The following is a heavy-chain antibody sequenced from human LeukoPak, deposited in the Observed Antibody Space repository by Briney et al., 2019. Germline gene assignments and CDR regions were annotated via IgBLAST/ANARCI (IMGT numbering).Heavy chain of an antibody. CDR3: ATFGYSGSSPRPGYFDY. CDR2: ISYDGSNK. D-gene: IGHD1-26*01. V-gene: IGHV3-30*04. CDR1: GFTFSSYV. Sequence: GRSLRLSCAASGFTFSSYVMHWVRQAPGKGLEWVAVISYDGSNKYYADSVKGRFTISRDNSKNTLYLQMNSLRAEDTAVYYCATFGYSGSSPRPGYFDYWGQGTLVTVSS. J-gene: IGHJ4*02.